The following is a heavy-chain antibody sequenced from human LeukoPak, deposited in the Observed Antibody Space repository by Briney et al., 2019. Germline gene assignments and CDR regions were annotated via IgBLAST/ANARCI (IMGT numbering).Heavy chain of an antibody. CDR1: GYTFTSYD. V-gene: IGHV1-8*01. CDR2: MNTNSGNT. Sequence: ASVKVSCKASGYTFTSYDINWVRQATGQGLEWMGWMNTNSGNTGYAQKFQGRVTMTRNTSISTAYMELSSLRSEDTAAYYCARGGIAVAASSDYWGQGTLVTVSS. CDR3: ARGGIAVAASSDY. D-gene: IGHD6-19*01. J-gene: IGHJ4*02.